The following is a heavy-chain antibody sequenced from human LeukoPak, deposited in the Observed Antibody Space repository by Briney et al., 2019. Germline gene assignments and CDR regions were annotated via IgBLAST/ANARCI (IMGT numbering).Heavy chain of an antibody. CDR2: INPNSGGT. V-gene: IGHV1-2*02. CDR3: AKGSVAGPDYYYYYMDV. D-gene: IGHD6-19*01. CDR1: GYTFTGYY. Sequence: GASVKVSCKASGYTFTGYYMHWVRQAPGQGLEGMGWINPNSGGTNYAQKFQGRVTMTRDTSISTAYMELSRLRSDDTAVYYCAKGSVAGPDYYYYYMDVWGKGTTVTISS. J-gene: IGHJ6*03.